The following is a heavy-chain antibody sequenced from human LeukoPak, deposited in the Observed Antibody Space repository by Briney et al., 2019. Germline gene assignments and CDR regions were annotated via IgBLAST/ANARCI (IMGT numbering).Heavy chain of an antibody. J-gene: IGHJ4*02. CDR3: ARGTGTTAYFDY. CDR1: GFTFSSSE. Sequence: GGSLRLSCAASGFTFSSSEMNWVRQAPGKGLEWVSYISTTSRTKYYADSVKGRFTISRDNAKNSLYLQVNSLRAEDTAVYYCARGTGTTAYFDYWGQGTLVTVSS. D-gene: IGHD1-1*01. CDR2: ISTTSRTK. V-gene: IGHV3-48*03.